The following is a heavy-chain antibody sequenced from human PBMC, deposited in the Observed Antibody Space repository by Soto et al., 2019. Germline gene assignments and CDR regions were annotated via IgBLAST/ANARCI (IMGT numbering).Heavy chain of an antibody. J-gene: IGHJ6*02. V-gene: IGHV3-23*01. D-gene: IGHD3-10*01. CDR3: ARGMVRGGIMVVKGGRGMDV. CDR1: GFTFSSYA. Sequence: GGSLRLSCAASGFTFSSYAMSWVRQAPGKGLEWVSAISGSGGSTYYADSVKGRFTISRDNSRNTLYLQMNSLRAEDTAVYYCARGMVRGGIMVVKGGRGMDVWGQGTTVTVSS. CDR2: ISGSGGST.